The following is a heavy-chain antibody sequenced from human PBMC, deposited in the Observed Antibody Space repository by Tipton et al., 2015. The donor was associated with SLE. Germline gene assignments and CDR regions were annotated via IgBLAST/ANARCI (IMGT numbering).Heavy chain of an antibody. D-gene: IGHD3-22*01. Sequence: TLSLTCTVSGGSISSYYWSWIRQPPGKGLEWIGYIYYSGSTNYNPSLKSRVTISVDTSKNQFSLKLSSVTAADTAVYYCATVDYFDSGDAFDFWGHGSMVTVSS. V-gene: IGHV4-59*01. CDR3: ATVDYFDSGDAFDF. J-gene: IGHJ3*01. CDR1: GGSISSYY. CDR2: IYYSGST.